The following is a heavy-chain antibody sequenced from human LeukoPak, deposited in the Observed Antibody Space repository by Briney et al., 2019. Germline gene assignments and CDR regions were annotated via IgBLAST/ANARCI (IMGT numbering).Heavy chain of an antibody. J-gene: IGHJ4*02. CDR3: AKGYCSSTSCYRIDY. Sequence: GGSLRLSCAASGFTFSSYAMSWVRQAPGKGLEWVSAISGSGGSTYYADSVKGRFTISRDNSKNTLYLQMNSLRAEDTAVYYCAKGYCSSTSCYRIDYWGQGTLVTVSS. D-gene: IGHD2-2*01. CDR2: ISGSGGST. CDR1: GFTFSSYA. V-gene: IGHV3-23*01.